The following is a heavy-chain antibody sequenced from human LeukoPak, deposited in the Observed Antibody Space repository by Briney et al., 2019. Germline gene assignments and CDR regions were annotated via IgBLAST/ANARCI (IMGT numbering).Heavy chain of an antibody. CDR3: AGDELEEAFDI. CDR1: GFTFSSYW. Sequence: GGSLRLSCAASGFTFSSYWMHWVRQAPGKGLVWVSRINSDGSTTNYADSVKGRFTISRGNAKNTLSLQMNSLTAEDTAVYYCAGDELEEAFDIWGQGTMVTVSS. V-gene: IGHV3-74*01. J-gene: IGHJ3*02. D-gene: IGHD6-6*01. CDR2: INSDGSTT.